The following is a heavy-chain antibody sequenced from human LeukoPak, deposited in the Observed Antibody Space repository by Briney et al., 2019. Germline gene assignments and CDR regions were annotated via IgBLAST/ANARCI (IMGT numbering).Heavy chain of an antibody. V-gene: IGHV3-23*01. CDR3: AKPPSRGPYDSSGYFDY. D-gene: IGHD3-22*01. CDR1: GFTFSSYS. Sequence: GGSLRLSCAVSGFTFSSYSMSWVRQAPGRGLEWVSAISGSGGSTYYADSVKGRFTISRDNSKNTLYLQMNSLRAEDTAVYYCAKPPSRGPYDSSGYFDYWGQGTLVTVSS. CDR2: ISGSGGST. J-gene: IGHJ4*02.